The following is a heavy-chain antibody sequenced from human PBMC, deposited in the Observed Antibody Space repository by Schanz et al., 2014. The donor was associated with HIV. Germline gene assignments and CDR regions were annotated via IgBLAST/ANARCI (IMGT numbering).Heavy chain of an antibody. CDR2: IWYDGSHT. V-gene: IGHV3-33*01. CDR3: ASPILYDSLDV. J-gene: IGHJ6*02. CDR1: GFTFSSYG. Sequence: QVQLLESGGGVVQPGRSLRLSCAASGFTFSSYGMHWVRQAQGKGPEWVAVIWYDGSHTYYADSVKGRFTISRDNSMSTLYLQMNSLSAADTDVYYCASPILYDSLDVWGQGTTVTVSS. D-gene: IGHD3-22*01.